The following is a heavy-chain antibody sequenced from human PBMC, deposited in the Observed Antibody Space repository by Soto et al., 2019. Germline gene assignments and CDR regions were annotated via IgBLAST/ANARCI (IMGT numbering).Heavy chain of an antibody. J-gene: IGHJ6*02. D-gene: IGHD6-13*01. CDR3: AKVASSSWYGDYYYGMDV. CDR2: ISYDGSNK. CDR1: GFTFSSYG. V-gene: IGHV3-30*18. Sequence: QVQLVESGGGVVQPGRSLRLSCAASGFTFSSYGMHWVRQAPGKGLEWVAVISYDGSNKYYADSVKGRFTISRDNSKNTLYLQMNSRRAEDTAVYYCAKVASSSWYGDYYYGMDVWGQGTTVTVSS.